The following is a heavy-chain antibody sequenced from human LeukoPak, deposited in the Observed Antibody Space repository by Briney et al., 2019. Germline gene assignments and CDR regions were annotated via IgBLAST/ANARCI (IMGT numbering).Heavy chain of an antibody. CDR1: GFSFRDYP. CDR3: ATDQRYAFDY. J-gene: IGHJ4*02. V-gene: IGHV3-11*03. CDR2: IRTSSGGA. Sequence: GGSLRLSCATSGFSFRDYPMNWVRQAPGKGLEWVSNIRTSSGGANLAFYADSVKGRVTFSRDDAKNTLYLHMHSLRDDDTAVYYCATDQRYAFDYWGQGILVTVSS. D-gene: IGHD3-9*01.